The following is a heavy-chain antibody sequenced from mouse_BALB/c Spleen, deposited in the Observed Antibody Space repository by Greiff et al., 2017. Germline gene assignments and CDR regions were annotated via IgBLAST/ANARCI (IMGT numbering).Heavy chain of an antibody. CDR1: GFTFSSFG. CDR3: ARGGYYGSSVDY. V-gene: IGHV5-17*02. D-gene: IGHD1-1*01. CDR2: ISSGSSTI. J-gene: IGHJ2*01. Sequence: EVQVVESGGGLVQPGGSRKLSCAASGFTFSSFGMHWVRQAPEKGLEWVAYISSGSSTIYYADTVKGRFTISRDNPKNTLFLQMTSLRSEDTAMYYCARGGYYGSSVDYWGQGTTLTVSS.